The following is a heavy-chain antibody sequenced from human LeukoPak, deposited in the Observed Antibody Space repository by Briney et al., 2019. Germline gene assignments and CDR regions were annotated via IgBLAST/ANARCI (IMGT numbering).Heavy chain of an antibody. Sequence: ASVKVSCKAPGGTFSTYAISWVRQAPGQGLEWMGGIIPIFGTANYAQKLQGRVTMTTDTSTSTAYMELRSLGSDGTAVYYCARVDLLTGYYFFDYWGRGTLVTVSS. CDR1: GGTFSTYA. CDR3: ARVDLLTGYYFFDY. D-gene: IGHD3-9*01. V-gene: IGHV1-69*05. CDR2: IIPIFGTA. J-gene: IGHJ4*02.